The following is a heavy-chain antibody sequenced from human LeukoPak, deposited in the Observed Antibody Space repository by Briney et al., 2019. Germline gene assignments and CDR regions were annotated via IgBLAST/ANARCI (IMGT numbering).Heavy chain of an antibody. J-gene: IGHJ5*02. CDR2: IYYSGST. D-gene: IGHD6-19*01. CDR1: GGSISSSSYY. V-gene: IGHV4-39*07. Sequence: SETLSLTCTVSGGSISSSSYYWGWIRQPPGKGLEWIGSIYYSGSTYYNPSLKSRVTISVDTSKNQFSLKLSSVTAADTAVYYCARDKREGAVAVNNWFDPWGQGTLVTVSS. CDR3: ARDKREGAVAVNNWFDP.